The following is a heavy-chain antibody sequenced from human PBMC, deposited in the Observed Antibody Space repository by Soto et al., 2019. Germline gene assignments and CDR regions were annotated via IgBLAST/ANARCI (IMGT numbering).Heavy chain of an antibody. Sequence: SETLSLTCTVSGGSISSSSYYWGWIRQPPGKGLEWIGSIYYSGSTYYNPSLKSRVTISVDTSKNQFSLKLSSVTAADTAVYYCARKCRYYDSSGYNCGWFDPWGQGTLVTVSS. CDR1: GGSISSSSYY. D-gene: IGHD3-22*01. J-gene: IGHJ5*02. V-gene: IGHV4-39*01. CDR3: ARKCRYYDSSGYNCGWFDP. CDR2: IYYSGST.